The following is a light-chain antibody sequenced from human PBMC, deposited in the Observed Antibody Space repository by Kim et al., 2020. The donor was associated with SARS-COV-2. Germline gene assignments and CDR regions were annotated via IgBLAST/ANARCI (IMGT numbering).Light chain of an antibody. V-gene: IGKV3-15*01. CDR3: QQYDIWPPIT. J-gene: IGKJ5*01. Sequence: SPGESATLSCRASQSVSTILAGYQHKPGQAPRLLILGASTRATGVPARFSGSGSGTEFTLSISSLQSEDFAVYYCQQYDIWPPITFGQGTRLDIK. CDR2: GAS. CDR1: QSVSTI.